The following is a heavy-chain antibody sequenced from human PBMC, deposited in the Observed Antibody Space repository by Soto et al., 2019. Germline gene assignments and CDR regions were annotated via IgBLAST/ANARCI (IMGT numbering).Heavy chain of an antibody. J-gene: IGHJ2*01. D-gene: IGHD6-13*01. CDR1: GFTFSSYG. V-gene: IGHV3-33*01. CDR2: IWYDGSNK. Sequence: GGSLRLSCAASGFTFSSYGMHWVRQAPGKGLEWVAVIWYDGSNKYYADSVKGRFTISRDNSKNTLYLQMNSLRAEDTAVYYCASSLHAAAAGTVWYFDLWGRGTLVTLSS. CDR3: ASSLHAAAAGTVWYFDL.